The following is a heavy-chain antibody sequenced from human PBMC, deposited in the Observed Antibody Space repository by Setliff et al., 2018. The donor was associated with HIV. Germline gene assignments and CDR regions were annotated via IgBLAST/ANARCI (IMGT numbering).Heavy chain of an antibody. Sequence: ASVKVSCKISRYTLTELSIHWVRQAPGKGLEWMANFDPEDGETFYAQKFQGRLTMTEDTSTDTAYMELSSLRSDDTAMYYCATDPGYSSTWYSESFQHWGQGTVVTVS. CDR1: RYTLTELS. CDR2: FDPEDGET. V-gene: IGHV1-24*01. J-gene: IGHJ1*01. D-gene: IGHD6-13*01. CDR3: ATDPGYSSTWYSESFQH.